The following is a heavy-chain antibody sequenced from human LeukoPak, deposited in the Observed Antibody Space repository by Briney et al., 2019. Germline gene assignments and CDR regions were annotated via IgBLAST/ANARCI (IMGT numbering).Heavy chain of an antibody. D-gene: IGHD6-13*01. Sequence: PGGSVTLFWAPSRFTFSGYAMHWVRQASGKGLEWVGRIRSKANSYATAYAASVKGRFTISRDDSKNTAYLQMNSLKTEDTAVYYCTRENTTRIAAEGKTSYSYYYGMDVWGQGTTVTVSS. J-gene: IGHJ6*02. CDR3: TRENTTRIAAEGKTSYSYYYGMDV. CDR2: IRSKANSYAT. V-gene: IGHV3-73*01. CDR1: RFTFSGYA.